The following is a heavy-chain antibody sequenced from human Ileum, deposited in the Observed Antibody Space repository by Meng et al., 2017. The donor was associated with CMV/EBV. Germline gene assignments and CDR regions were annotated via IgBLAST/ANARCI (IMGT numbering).Heavy chain of an antibody. V-gene: IGHV3-23*01. J-gene: IGHJ4*02. Sequence: GESLKISCAASGFTFSSYAMSWVRQAPGKGLEWVSAISGSGGSTYYADSVKGRFTISRDSSKNTLYLQMNSLRAEDTAVYYCAKHSAGYGLFDYWGQGTLVTVSS. D-gene: IGHD5-18*01. CDR1: GFTFSSYA. CDR2: ISGSGGST. CDR3: AKHSAGYGLFDY.